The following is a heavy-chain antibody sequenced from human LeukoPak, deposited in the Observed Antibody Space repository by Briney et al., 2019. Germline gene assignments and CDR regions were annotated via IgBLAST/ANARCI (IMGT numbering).Heavy chain of an antibody. CDR2: INHSGST. V-gene: IGHV4-34*01. D-gene: IGHD4-17*01. CDR3: ARSTEDSSYFDY. Sequence: PSETLSLTCAVYGGSFSGYYWSWIRQPPGKGLEWIGEINHSGSTNYNPSLKSRVTISVDTSKNQFSLKLSSVTAADTAVYYCARSTEDSSYFDYWGQGTLVTVSS. CDR1: GGSFSGYY. J-gene: IGHJ4*02.